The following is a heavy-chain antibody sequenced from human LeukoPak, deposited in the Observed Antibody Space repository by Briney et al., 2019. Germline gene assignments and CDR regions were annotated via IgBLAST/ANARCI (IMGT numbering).Heavy chain of an antibody. CDR1: GGSISSSSYY. CDR3: ARSRDAYKKGGGYFDY. V-gene: IGHV4-39*07. D-gene: IGHD5-24*01. CDR2: IYYSGST. J-gene: IGHJ4*02. Sequence: KPSETLSLTCTVSGGSISSSSYYWGWIRQPPGKGLEWIGTIYYSGSTYYNPSLQSRVTISVDTSKNHFSLKLSSVTAADTAVYYCARSRDAYKKGGGYFDYWGQGTLVTVSS.